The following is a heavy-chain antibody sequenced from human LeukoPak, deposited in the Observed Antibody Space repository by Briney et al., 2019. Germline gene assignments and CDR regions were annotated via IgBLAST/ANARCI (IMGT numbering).Heavy chain of an antibody. Sequence: GGSLRLPCAASGFTFSSCSMNWVRQAPGKGLEWVSSISSSSSYIYYADSVKGRFTISRDNAKNSLYLQMNSLRAEDTAVYYCARDMGNYGVFDYWGQGTLVTVSS. J-gene: IGHJ4*02. D-gene: IGHD1-7*01. CDR1: GFTFSSCS. CDR2: ISSSSSYI. CDR3: ARDMGNYGVFDY. V-gene: IGHV3-21*01.